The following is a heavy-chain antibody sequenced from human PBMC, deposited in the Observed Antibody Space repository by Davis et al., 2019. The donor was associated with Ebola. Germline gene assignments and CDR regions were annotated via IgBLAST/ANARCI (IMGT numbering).Heavy chain of an antibody. CDR2: IKSKTDGGTT. Sequence: GGSLRLSCAASGFTFSNAWMSWVRQAPGKGLEWVGRIKSKTDGGTTDYAAPVKGRFTISRDDSKNTLYLQMNSLKTEDTAVYYCTTRSVRAGEPNYYYYMDVWGKGTTVTVSS. CDR1: GFTFSNAW. J-gene: IGHJ6*03. V-gene: IGHV3-15*01. CDR3: TTRSVRAGEPNYYYYMDV. D-gene: IGHD7-27*01.